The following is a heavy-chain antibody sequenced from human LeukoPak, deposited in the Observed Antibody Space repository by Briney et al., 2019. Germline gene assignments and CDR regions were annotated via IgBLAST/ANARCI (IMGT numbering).Heavy chain of an antibody. Sequence: GGSLRLSCAASGFTFSSNWMHWVRQAPGKGLVWVSGLNSDGSGTRYADSVKGRFTISRDNAKNTLYLQMNSLGAEDAAMYYCARDLWSSFDYWGQGTLVTVSS. D-gene: IGHD2-21*01. CDR2: LNSDGSGT. J-gene: IGHJ4*02. CDR1: GFTFSSNW. CDR3: ARDLWSSFDY. V-gene: IGHV3-74*01.